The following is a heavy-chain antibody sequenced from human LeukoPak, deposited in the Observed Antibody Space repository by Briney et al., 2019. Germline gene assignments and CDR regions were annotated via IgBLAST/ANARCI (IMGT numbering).Heavy chain of an antibody. CDR3: AKTTGRGTVDPGTSGYITF. J-gene: IGHJ4*02. CDR2: IHYSGST. V-gene: IGHV4-39*01. Sequence: SETLSLTCTVSGGSISSSNYYWDWVRQPPGQGLGWIGSIHYSGSTYYNPSLRSRVTISVDTSKNQFSLKMSSVTAADTAVYYCAKTTGRGTVDPGTSGYITFWGQGTLVTVSS. CDR1: GGSISSSNYY. D-gene: IGHD1-26*01.